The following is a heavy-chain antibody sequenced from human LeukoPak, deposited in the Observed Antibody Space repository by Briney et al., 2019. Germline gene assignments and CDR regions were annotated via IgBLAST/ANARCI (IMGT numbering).Heavy chain of an antibody. J-gene: IGHJ4*02. CDR2: VYISGTT. CDR3: ARAAYSSSWSFDY. Sequence: SETLSLTCTVSGGSISSHYWSWIRQPAGKGLEWIGRVYISGTTNYNPSLKSRVTMSIDTSKNQFSLKLTSVTAADTAVYYCARAAYSSSWSFDYWGQGTLVTVSS. V-gene: IGHV4-4*07. D-gene: IGHD6-13*01. CDR1: GGSISSHY.